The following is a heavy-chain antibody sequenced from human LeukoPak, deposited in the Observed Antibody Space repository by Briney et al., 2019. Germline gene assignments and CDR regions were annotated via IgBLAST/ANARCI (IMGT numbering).Heavy chain of an antibody. CDR3: ARDSGLWDGAMVRGVIIGFDY. V-gene: IGHV1-46*01. J-gene: IGHJ4*02. Sequence: GASVKVSCKASGYTFTSYYMHWVRQAPGQGLEWMGIINPSGGSTSYAQKLQGRVTMTTDTSTSTAYMELRSLRSDDTAVYYCARDSGLWDGAMVRGVIIGFDYWGQGTLVTVSS. CDR2: INPSGGST. CDR1: GYTFTSYY. D-gene: IGHD3-10*01.